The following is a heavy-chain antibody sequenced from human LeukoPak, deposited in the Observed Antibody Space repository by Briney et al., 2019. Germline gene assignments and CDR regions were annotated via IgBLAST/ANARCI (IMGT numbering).Heavy chain of an antibody. CDR2: HSHSGSA. CDR3: ARYQTGTMFAA. Sequence: PSETLSLTCTVSGASINSDTYYWGWLRQPPGKGLEWIGTHSHSGSAYYNPSLRSRITMSLDTSENQLSLKLYSVTAADTAIYYCARYQTGTMFAAWGQGTLVTISS. D-gene: IGHD1/OR15-1a*01. CDR1: GASINSDTYY. V-gene: IGHV4-39*07. J-gene: IGHJ4*02.